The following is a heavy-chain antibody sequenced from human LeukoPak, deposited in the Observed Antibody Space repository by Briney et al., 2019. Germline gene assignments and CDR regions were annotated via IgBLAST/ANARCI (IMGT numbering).Heavy chain of an antibody. CDR2: TNPNSGNT. CDR3: ARSSSSTSWDYYYYYMDV. D-gene: IGHD2-2*01. V-gene: IGHV1-8*01. Sequence: ASVKVSCKASGYTFTSYDINWVRQATGQGLEWMGWTNPNSGNTGYAQKFQGRVTMTRNTSISTAYMELSSLRSEDTAVYYCARSSSSTSWDYYYYYMDVWGKGTTVTVSS. J-gene: IGHJ6*03. CDR1: GYTFTSYD.